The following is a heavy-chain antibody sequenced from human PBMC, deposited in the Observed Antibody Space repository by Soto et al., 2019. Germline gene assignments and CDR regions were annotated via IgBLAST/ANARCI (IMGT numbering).Heavy chain of an antibody. J-gene: IGHJ5*02. CDR1: VGSISSGGYY. CDR2: IYYSGST. V-gene: IGHV4-31*03. CDR3: ASFKTVAGYEAGWFDP. Sequence: PSQTLSLTCTVSVGSISSGGYYWSWIGQHPGKGLEWIGYIYYSGSTYYNPSLNSRVTISVDTSKNQFSLKLSSVTAADTAVYYCASFKTVAGYEAGWFDPWGQGTLVTVSS. D-gene: IGHD6-19*01.